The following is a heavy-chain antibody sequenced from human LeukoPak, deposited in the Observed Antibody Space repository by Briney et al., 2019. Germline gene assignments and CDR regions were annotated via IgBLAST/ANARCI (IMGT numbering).Heavy chain of an antibody. D-gene: IGHD3-22*01. J-gene: IGHJ6*02. CDR2: ISSSSSTI. Sequence: QPGGSLRLSCAASGFTFSSYEMNWVRQAPGKGLEWVSYISSSSSTIYYADSVKGRFTISRDNAKNSLYLQMNSLRAEDTAVYYCAREPYYYDSSGSNYYYYGMDVWGQGTTVTVSS. CDR3: AREPYYYDSSGSNYYYYGMDV. V-gene: IGHV3-48*03. CDR1: GFTFSSYE.